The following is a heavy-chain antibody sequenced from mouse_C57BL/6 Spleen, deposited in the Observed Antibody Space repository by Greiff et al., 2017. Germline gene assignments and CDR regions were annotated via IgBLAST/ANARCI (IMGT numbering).Heavy chain of an antibody. Sequence: QVQLQQSGAELARPGASVKLSCKASGYTFTSYGISWVKQRTGQGLAWIGEIYPRSGNTSYNEKFKGKATLTADQSSSTAYMELRSLTSEDSAVYICARSHLSSQLRLPCYDDRDYWGQGTSVTVSS. J-gene: IGHJ4*01. CDR1: GYTFTSYG. D-gene: IGHD3-2*02. CDR3: ARSHLSSQLRLPCYDDRDY. CDR2: IYPRSGNT. V-gene: IGHV1-81*01.